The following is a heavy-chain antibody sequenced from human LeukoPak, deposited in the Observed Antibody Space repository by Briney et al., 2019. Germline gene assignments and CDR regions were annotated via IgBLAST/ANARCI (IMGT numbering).Heavy chain of an antibody. D-gene: IGHD1-26*01. CDR1: GFTFSSYG. CDR3: ASGGLMGATDSFSY. J-gene: IGHJ4*02. CDR2: ISYDGSNK. Sequence: GRSLRLSCAASGFTFSSYGMQWVRQAPGKGLEWVAVISYDGSNKYYADSVKGRFTGSRDNSKNTLYLQMNSLRSDDTAVYYCASGGLMGATDSFSYWGQGTLVTVSS. V-gene: IGHV3-30*03.